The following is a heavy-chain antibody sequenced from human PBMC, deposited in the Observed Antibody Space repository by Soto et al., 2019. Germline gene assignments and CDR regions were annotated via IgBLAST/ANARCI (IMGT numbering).Heavy chain of an antibody. Sequence: SETLSLTCTVSGGSISSYYWSWIRQPPGKGLEWIGYIYYSGSTNYNPSLKSRVTISVDTSKNQFSLKLSSVTAADTAVYYCARAGDIVVVPAAQNWFDPWGQGTLVTVSS. CDR2: IYYSGST. J-gene: IGHJ5*02. CDR3: ARAGDIVVVPAAQNWFDP. D-gene: IGHD2-2*01. V-gene: IGHV4-59*01. CDR1: GGSISSYY.